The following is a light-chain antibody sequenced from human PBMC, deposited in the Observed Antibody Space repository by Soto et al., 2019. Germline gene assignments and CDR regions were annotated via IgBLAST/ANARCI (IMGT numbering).Light chain of an antibody. CDR3: CSYAGSYILWV. CDR2: DVS. CDR1: SSDVGGYNY. J-gene: IGLJ1*01. V-gene: IGLV2-11*01. Sequence: QSALTQPRSVSGSPGQSVTISCTGTSSDVGGYNYVSWYQHHPGKVPKLMIYDVSKRPSGVPDRFSGSKSGNTASLTISGLQAEYEADYYCCSYAGSYILWVFGTGTKLTVL.